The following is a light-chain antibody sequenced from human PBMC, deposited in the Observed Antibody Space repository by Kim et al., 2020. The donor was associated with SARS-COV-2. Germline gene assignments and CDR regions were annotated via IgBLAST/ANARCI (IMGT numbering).Light chain of an antibody. Sequence: QPVTIACTGTSSDVGGYNFVSWHQQHPGKAPKLIIYDVNKRPSGVPNRFSGSKSGNTASLTVSGLQAEDEADYYCSSYAGTNNFYVFGTGTKVTVL. J-gene: IGLJ1*01. CDR2: DVN. CDR1: SSDVGGYNF. CDR3: SSYAGTNNFYV. V-gene: IGLV2-8*01.